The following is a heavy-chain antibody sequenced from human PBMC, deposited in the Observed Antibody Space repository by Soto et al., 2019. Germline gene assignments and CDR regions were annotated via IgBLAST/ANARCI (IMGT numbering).Heavy chain of an antibody. CDR2: IYWDDDK. Sequence: QITLKESGPTLVKPTQTLTLTCTFSGFSLSTSGVGVGWIRQPPGKALEWLALIYWDDDKRYSPSLKSRLTITKDTSKNQVVLTMTNMDPVDTATYYCASDSSGFREYYFDYWGQGTLVTVSS. D-gene: IGHD3-22*01. CDR1: GFSLSTSGVG. CDR3: ASDSSGFREYYFDY. V-gene: IGHV2-5*02. J-gene: IGHJ4*02.